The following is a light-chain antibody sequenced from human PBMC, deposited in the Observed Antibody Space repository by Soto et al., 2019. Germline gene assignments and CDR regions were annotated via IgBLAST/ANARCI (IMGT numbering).Light chain of an antibody. CDR1: QSVSGS. CDR2: GSA. V-gene: IGKV3-15*01. Sequence: EVVMTQSPATLSVSPGERATLSCRASQSVSGSLAGYQQKSAQAPRRLIFGSATRATGILSRFIGSGSAREFTLPTISLLSEDVAAYYCQQYNIWPPITFGQGTRLEIK. CDR3: QQYNIWPPIT. J-gene: IGKJ5*01.